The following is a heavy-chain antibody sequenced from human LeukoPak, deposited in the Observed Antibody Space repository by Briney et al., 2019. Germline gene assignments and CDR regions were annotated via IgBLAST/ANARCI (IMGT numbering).Heavy chain of an antibody. CDR1: GFTVSAIY. CDR2: IYSGGNT. Sequence: GGSLRLSCAASGFTVSAIYMSWVRQAPGKGLEWVSVIYSGGNTYYADSVEGRFTISRDHSKNTLYLQMNSLRAEDTAVYYCARGYGDYYFDYWGQGTLVTVSS. J-gene: IGHJ4*02. D-gene: IGHD4-17*01. V-gene: IGHV3-53*01. CDR3: ARGYGDYYFDY.